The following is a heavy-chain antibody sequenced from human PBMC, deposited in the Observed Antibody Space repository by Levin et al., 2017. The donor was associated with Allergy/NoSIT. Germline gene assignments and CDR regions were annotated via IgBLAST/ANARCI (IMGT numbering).Heavy chain of an antibody. CDR1: GFSLSSPGVG. CDR2: IYWDEDK. D-gene: IGHD4-17*01. CDR3: THSRPPLRTRHFDY. V-gene: IGHV2-5*02. Sequence: SGPTLVKPTQTLTLTCSYSGFSLSSPGVGVGWVRQSPGKALEWLALIYWDEDKRYSPSLRSRLTITMDTSKNQVFLRMTNMAPVDTATYSCTHSRPPLRTRHFDYWGQGALVNVSS. J-gene: IGHJ4*02.